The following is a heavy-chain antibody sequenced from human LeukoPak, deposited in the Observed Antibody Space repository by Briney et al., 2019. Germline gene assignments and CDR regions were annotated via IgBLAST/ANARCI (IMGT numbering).Heavy chain of an antibody. D-gene: IGHD1-26*01. V-gene: IGHV4-61*02. CDR2: IYTSGST. CDR3: ARDGRPSPQLGATEWYFDL. Sequence: TSQTLSLTCTVSGGSISSGSYYWRWIRQPAGRGLEWIGRIYTSGSTNSYPSLKSRVTIAVDTSKNQFSLMLSSVTAADTAVYYCARDGRPSPQLGATEWYFDLWGRGTLVTVSS. J-gene: IGHJ2*01. CDR1: GGSISSGSYY.